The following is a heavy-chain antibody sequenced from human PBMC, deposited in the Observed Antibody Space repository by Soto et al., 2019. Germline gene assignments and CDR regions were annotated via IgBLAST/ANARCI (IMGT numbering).Heavy chain of an antibody. Sequence: QVQLQESGPGLVKPSETLSLTCTVSGGSVSSGSYYWSWIRQPPGKGLEWIGYIYYSGSTNYNPSLRSGVTILVATTKHLSSLKLCSVTAAETAEYYCARVKGYCSGGSCSSEHGDYDGMDVWGQGTTVTVS. V-gene: IGHV4-61*01. CDR3: ARVKGYCSGGSCSSEHGDYDGMDV. CDR1: GGSVSSGSYY. D-gene: IGHD2-15*01. CDR2: IYYSGST. J-gene: IGHJ6*02.